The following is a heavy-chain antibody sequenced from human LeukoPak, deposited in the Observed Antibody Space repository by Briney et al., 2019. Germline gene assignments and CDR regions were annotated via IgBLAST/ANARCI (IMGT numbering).Heavy chain of an antibody. D-gene: IGHD6-19*01. CDR2: IIPIFGTA. CDR3: ASPGVAGSLLYFQH. V-gene: IGHV1-69*01. Sequence: SVKVSCKASGGTFTSYASSWVRQAPGQGHEWMGGIIPIFGTANYAQKFQGRVTITADESTSTAYMELSSLRSEDTAVYYCASPGVAGSLLYFQHWGQGTMVTVSS. CDR1: GGTFTSYA. J-gene: IGHJ1*01.